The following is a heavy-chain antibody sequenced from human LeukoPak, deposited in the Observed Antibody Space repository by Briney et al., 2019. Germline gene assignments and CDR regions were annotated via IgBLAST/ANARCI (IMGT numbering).Heavy chain of an antibody. CDR1: GFTFSSYA. D-gene: IGHD3-22*01. CDR3: ASDRLYYYDSSGYYYSGAFDI. V-gene: IGHV3-30-3*01. CDR2: ISYDGSNK. J-gene: IGHJ3*02. Sequence: GGSLRLSCADSGFTFSSYAMHWVRQAPGKGLEWVAVISYDGSNKYYADSVKGRFTISRDNSKNTLYLQMNSLRAEDTAVYYCASDRLYYYDSSGYYYSGAFDIWGQGTMVTVSS.